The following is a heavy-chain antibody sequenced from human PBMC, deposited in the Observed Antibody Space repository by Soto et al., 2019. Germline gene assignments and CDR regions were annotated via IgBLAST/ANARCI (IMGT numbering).Heavy chain of an antibody. CDR3: ARGAEGSYYYYYYMDV. CDR2: INHSGST. Sequence: SETLSLTCAVYGGSFSGYYWSWIRQPPGKGLEWIGEINHSGSTNYNPSLKSRVTISVDTSKNQFSLKLSSVTAADTAVYYCARGAEGSYYYYYYMDVWGKGTTVTVSS. J-gene: IGHJ6*03. CDR1: GGSFSGYY. V-gene: IGHV4-34*01.